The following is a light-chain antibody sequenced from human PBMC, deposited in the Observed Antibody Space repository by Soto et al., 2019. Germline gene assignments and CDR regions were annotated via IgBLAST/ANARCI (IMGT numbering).Light chain of an antibody. CDR2: KAS. J-gene: IGKJ4*01. Sequence: DIQMTQSPSTLSASVGDRVTITCRASQSISSWLAWYQQKPGKAPKLLIYKASSLESGVPSRFSGSGSGTEFTISISSLQPDDFATYYCQQYKSSPLTFGGGTKVEIK. V-gene: IGKV1-5*03. CDR3: QQYKSSPLT. CDR1: QSISSW.